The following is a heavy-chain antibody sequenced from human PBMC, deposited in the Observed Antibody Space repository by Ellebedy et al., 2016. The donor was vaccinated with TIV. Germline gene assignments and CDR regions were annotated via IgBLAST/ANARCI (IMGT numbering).Heavy chain of an antibody. Sequence: AASVTVSCKASGYIFTNYDINWVRQATGQGLEWMGWMHRNKDDTGYAQKFQGRVTMTRDTSIRTAYMALSGLTSEDTAVYYWARGIERGVDYWGQGTLVTVSS. CDR3: ARGIERGVDY. D-gene: IGHD3-16*01. CDR1: GYIFTNYD. V-gene: IGHV1-8*01. J-gene: IGHJ4*02. CDR2: MHRNKDDT.